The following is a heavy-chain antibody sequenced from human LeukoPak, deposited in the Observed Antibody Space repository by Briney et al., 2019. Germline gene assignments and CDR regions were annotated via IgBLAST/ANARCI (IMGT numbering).Heavy chain of an antibody. CDR1: GGSISSYY. CDR2: IYYSGST. J-gene: IGHJ4*02. CDR3: AGHSSSWMGFDY. Sequence: SETLSLTCTVSGGSISSYYWSWIRRPPGKGLEWIGYIYYSGSTNYNPSLKSRVTISVDTSKNQFSLKLSSVTAADTAVYYCAGHSSSWMGFDYRGQGTLVTVSS. D-gene: IGHD6-13*01. V-gene: IGHV4-59*01.